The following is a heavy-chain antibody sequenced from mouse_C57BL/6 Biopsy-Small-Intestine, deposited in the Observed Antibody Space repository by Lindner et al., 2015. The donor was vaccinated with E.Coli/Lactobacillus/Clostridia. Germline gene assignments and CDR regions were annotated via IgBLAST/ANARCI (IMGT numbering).Heavy chain of an antibody. CDR3: VRWGLNWHFFDY. CDR1: GYTFTNYD. J-gene: IGHJ2*01. Sequence: VQLQESGPELVKPGASVKLSCKASGYTFTNYDVNWVIQRPGQGLEWIGWIYPGDDNTKYNEKFKDRATLTVDTSSSTSYMELHSLTSEDSAVYFCVRWGLNWHFFDYWGHGTTLTVSS. D-gene: IGHD4-1*02. V-gene: IGHV1-85*01. CDR2: IYPGDDNT.